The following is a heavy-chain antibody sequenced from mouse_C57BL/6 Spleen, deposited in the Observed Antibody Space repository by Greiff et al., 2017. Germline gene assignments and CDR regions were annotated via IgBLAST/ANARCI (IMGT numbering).Heavy chain of an antibody. D-gene: IGHD1-1*01. Sequence: VQLQQSGAELVMPGASVKLSCKASGYTFTSYWMHWVKQRPGQGLEWIGEIDPSDSYTNYNQKFKGKSTLAADKSSSTAYMQLSSLTSEDSAVYYCARQGTTGFAYWGQGTLVTVSA. CDR1: GYTFTSYW. J-gene: IGHJ3*01. CDR3: ARQGTTGFAY. CDR2: IDPSDSYT. V-gene: IGHV1-69*01.